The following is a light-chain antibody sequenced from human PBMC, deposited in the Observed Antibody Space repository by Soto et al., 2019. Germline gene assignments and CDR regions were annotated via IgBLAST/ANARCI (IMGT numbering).Light chain of an antibody. J-gene: IGKJ1*01. CDR1: QDIRTE. V-gene: IGKV1-6*01. Sequence: ALQMTQSLSFPSASEGDRVTITCRASQDIRTELGWYQQKPGKAPKLLIYGATTLQSGVPSRFSGSGSGTDFTLTISGLQPEDFATYYCLQDYNYPRTFGQGTKV. CDR3: LQDYNYPRT. CDR2: GAT.